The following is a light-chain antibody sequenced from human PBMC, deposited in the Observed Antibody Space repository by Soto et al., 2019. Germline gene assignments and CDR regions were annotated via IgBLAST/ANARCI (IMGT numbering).Light chain of an antibody. J-gene: IGLJ3*02. V-gene: IGLV2-8*01. CDR1: SSDVGAYKF. Sequence: QSALTQPPSASGSPGQSVTISCTGTSSDVGAYKFGSWYQQYPGKAPKLMIYEVTKRPSGVPDRFYGSKSGNTASLTVSGLQAEDEADYYCTSYVGNDIWVFGGGTKLTVL. CDR3: TSYVGNDIWV. CDR2: EVT.